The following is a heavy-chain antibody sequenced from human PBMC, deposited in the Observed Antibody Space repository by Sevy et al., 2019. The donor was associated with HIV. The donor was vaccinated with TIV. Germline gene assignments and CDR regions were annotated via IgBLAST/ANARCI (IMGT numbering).Heavy chain of an antibody. J-gene: IGHJ4*02. V-gene: IGHV3-7*01. CDR1: GFTFSRDW. CDR3: ARGANNLYN. Sequence: GGSLRLSCAASGFTFSRDWMTWVRQAPGKALEWVAKIKADGSETYSVDSVKGRFSISRDNAKNALYLQMNSLRAEDTAVYYCARGANNLYNWGQGTLVTVSS. D-gene: IGHD3-10*01. CDR2: IKADGSET.